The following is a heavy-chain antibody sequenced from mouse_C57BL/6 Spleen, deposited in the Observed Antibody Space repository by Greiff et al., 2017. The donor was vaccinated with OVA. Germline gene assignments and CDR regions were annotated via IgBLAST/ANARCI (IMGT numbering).Heavy chain of an antibody. D-gene: IGHD4-1*01. CDR2: ISDGGSYT. CDR3: ARDLVTGYWYFDV. CDR1: GFTFSSYA. J-gene: IGHJ1*03. V-gene: IGHV5-4*01. Sequence: EVQLVESGGGLVKPGGSLKLSCAASGFTFSSYAMSWVRQTPEKRLEWVATISDGGSYTYYPDNVKGRFTISRDNAKNNLYLQMSHLKSEDTAMYYCARDLVTGYWYFDVWGTGTTVTVSS.